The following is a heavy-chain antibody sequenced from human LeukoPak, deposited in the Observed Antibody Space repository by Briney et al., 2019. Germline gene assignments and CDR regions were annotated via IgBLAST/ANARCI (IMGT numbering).Heavy chain of an antibody. Sequence: AGGSLRLSCAASGFTFSSYAMSWVRQAPGKGLEWVSAISGSGGSTYYADSVKGRFTISRDNSKNTLYLQMNSLRAEDTVVYYCAKDLYYDSSGFETPRSLVLDYWGQGTLVTVSS. CDR1: GFTFSSYA. CDR3: AKDLYYDSSGFETPRSLVLDY. D-gene: IGHD3-22*01. J-gene: IGHJ4*02. CDR2: ISGSGGST. V-gene: IGHV3-23*01.